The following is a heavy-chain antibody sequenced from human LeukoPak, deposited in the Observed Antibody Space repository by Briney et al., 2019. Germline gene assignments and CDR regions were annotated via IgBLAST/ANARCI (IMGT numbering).Heavy chain of an antibody. V-gene: IGHV4-39*01. Sequence: PSETLSLTCTVSGGSISSITYYWDWIRQPPGKGLEWIASINYSGSTYYNPSLKSRVTISVDTSENQFSLKLSSVTAADTAVYYCARYVVYGSGKYYFDYWGQRTLVTVSS. CDR3: ARYVVYGSGKYYFDY. D-gene: IGHD3-10*01. CDR1: GGSISSITYY. J-gene: IGHJ4*02. CDR2: INYSGST.